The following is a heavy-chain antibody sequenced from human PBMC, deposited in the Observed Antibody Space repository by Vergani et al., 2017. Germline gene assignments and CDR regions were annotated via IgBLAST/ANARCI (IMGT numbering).Heavy chain of an antibody. V-gene: IGHV4-59*01. Sequence: QVQLQESGPGLVKPSETVSLTCTVSGGSISSYYWSWIRQPPGKGLEWIGYIYYSGSTNYNPSLKSRVTISVDTSKNQFSLKLSSVTAADTAVYYCARSESFYGMDVWGQGTTVTVSS. CDR1: GGSISSYY. D-gene: IGHD3-10*01. CDR3: ARSESFYGMDV. CDR2: IYYSGST. J-gene: IGHJ6*02.